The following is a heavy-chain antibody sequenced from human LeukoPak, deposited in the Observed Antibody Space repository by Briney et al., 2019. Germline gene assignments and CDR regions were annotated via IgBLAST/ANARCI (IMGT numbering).Heavy chain of an antibody. CDR3: AKGHDYGDSSFDY. Sequence: PGGSLRLSCAASGFTFSSCSMNWARHARGEGLECVSSNSSSSSYIYYADSVKGRFTISRDNAKSSLYLQMNSLRAEDTAVYYCAKGHDYGDSSFDYWGQGTLVTVYS. V-gene: IGHV3-21*01. CDR1: GFTFSSCS. J-gene: IGHJ4*02. CDR2: NSSSSSYI. D-gene: IGHD4-17*01.